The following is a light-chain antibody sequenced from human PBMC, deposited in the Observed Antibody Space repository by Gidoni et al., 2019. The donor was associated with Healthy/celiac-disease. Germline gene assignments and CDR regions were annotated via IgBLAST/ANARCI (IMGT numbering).Light chain of an antibody. CDR2: GAS. V-gene: IGKV3-20*01. Sequence: EIVLTQSPGTLSFSPGERATLSCRASQSVSSSYLAWYQQKPGQAPRLLIYGASSRATGIPDRFRGSGAGTDFTLTISRLEPEDFAVYYCQQYGSSPFTFGQGTRLEIK. J-gene: IGKJ5*01. CDR1: QSVSSSY. CDR3: QQYGSSPFT.